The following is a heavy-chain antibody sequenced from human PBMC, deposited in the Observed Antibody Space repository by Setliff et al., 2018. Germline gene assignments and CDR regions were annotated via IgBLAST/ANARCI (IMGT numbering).Heavy chain of an antibody. CDR1: GGSISSGGYY. CDR2: IYYSGST. Sequence: KTSETLSLTCTVSGGSISSGGYYWSWIRQHPGKGLEWIGYIYYSGSTYYNPSLKSRVTISVDTSKNQFSLKLSSATAADTAVYYCARDPLTTNRRRAFDIWGQGTMVTVS. D-gene: IGHD4-17*01. J-gene: IGHJ3*02. CDR3: ARDPLTTNRRRAFDI. V-gene: IGHV4-31*03.